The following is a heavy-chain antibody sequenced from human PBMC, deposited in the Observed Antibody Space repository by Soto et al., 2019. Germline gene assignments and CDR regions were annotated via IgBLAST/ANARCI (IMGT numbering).Heavy chain of an antibody. V-gene: IGHV3-23*01. J-gene: IGHJ4*02. Sequence: GGSLRLSCAASGFTFSSYAMSWVRQAPGKGLEWVSAISGSGGSTYYADSVKGRFTISRDNSKNTLYLQMNSLRAEDTAVYYCAKDPRPAYYDILTGVYYFDYWGQGTLVTVSS. CDR2: ISGSGGST. D-gene: IGHD3-9*01. CDR1: GFTFSSYA. CDR3: AKDPRPAYYDILTGVYYFDY.